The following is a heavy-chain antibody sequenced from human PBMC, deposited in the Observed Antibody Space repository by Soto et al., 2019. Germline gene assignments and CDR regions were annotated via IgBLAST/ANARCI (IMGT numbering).Heavy chain of an antibody. J-gene: IGHJ4*02. Sequence: QVQLQESGPGLVKPSETLSLTCTVSGGSISSYYWSWIRQPAGKGLEWIGRIYTSGSTNYNPSLKSRVTMSVDTSKNQFSLKLSSVTAADTAVYYCARGLPVGATGYFDYWGQGTLVTVSS. D-gene: IGHD1-26*01. V-gene: IGHV4-4*07. CDR2: IYTSGST. CDR3: ARGLPVGATGYFDY. CDR1: GGSISSYY.